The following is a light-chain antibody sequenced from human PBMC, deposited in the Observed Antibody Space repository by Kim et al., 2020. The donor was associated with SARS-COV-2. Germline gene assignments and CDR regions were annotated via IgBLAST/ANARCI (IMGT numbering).Light chain of an antibody. V-gene: IGKV3-15*01. CDR1: QSVASN. J-gene: IGKJ5*01. Sequence: EIVLTQSPVTLSVSPGERATLSCRASQSVASNLAWYQQKPGQAPRLLIHDASTRATGLPARFSGSGSGTEFTLTISSLQSEDFAVYYCRQYNSWPPITFGQGTRLEIK. CDR3: RQYNSWPPIT. CDR2: DAS.